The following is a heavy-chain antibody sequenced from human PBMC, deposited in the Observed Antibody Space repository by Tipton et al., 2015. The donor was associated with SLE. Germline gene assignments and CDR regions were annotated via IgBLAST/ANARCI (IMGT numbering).Heavy chain of an antibody. J-gene: IGHJ4*02. CDR3: ARGSYYLDY. Sequence: LSLTCTVSGDSIISSYWSWIRQPPGKGLVWVSRIRSDGTITAYADSVQGRFTIFRDNAENTLYLQMNSLRADDTAVYYCARGSYYLDYWGQGTLVTVSS. CDR1: GDSIISSY. V-gene: IGHV3-74*01. D-gene: IGHD3-10*01. CDR2: IRSDGTIT.